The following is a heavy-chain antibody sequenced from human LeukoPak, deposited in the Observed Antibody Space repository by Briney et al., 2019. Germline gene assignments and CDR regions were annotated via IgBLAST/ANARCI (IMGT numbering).Heavy chain of an antibody. Sequence: GASVKVSCKASGGTFSSYAISWVRQAPGQGLEWMGGIIPIFGTANYAQKFQGRVTITADESTSTAYMELSSLRSEDTAVYYCARGGVVVPAATWFDPWAREPWSPSPQ. CDR2: IIPIFGTA. D-gene: IGHD2-2*01. J-gene: IGHJ5*02. CDR1: GGTFSSYA. V-gene: IGHV1-69*13. CDR3: ARGGVVVPAATWFDP.